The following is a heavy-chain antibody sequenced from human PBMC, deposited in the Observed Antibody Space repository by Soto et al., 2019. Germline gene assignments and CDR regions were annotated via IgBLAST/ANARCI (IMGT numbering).Heavy chain of an antibody. J-gene: IGHJ3*02. CDR1: GGAFSSYA. CDR3: ASPNIVVVPAANHLRDDAFDI. Sequence: GASVKVSCKASGGAFSSYAISWVRQAPGQGLEWMGGIIPIFGTANYAQKFQGRVTITADESTSTAYMELSSLRSEDTAVYYCASPNIVVVPAANHLRDDAFDIWGQGTMVTVSS. D-gene: IGHD2-2*01. V-gene: IGHV1-69*13. CDR2: IIPIFGTA.